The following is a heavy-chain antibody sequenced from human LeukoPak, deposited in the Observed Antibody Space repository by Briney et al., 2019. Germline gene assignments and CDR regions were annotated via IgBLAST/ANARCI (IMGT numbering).Heavy chain of an antibody. J-gene: IGHJ6*02. Sequence: SETLSLTCTVSGGSISSYYWSWIRQPPGKGLEWIGYIYYSGSTNYNPSLKSRVTISVDTSKNQFSLKLSSVTAADTAVYYCARTGTYYDFWSGRPQYYGMDVWGQGTTVTVSS. V-gene: IGHV4-59*12. CDR2: IYYSGST. D-gene: IGHD3-3*01. CDR3: ARTGTYYDFWSGRPQYYGMDV. CDR1: GGSISSYY.